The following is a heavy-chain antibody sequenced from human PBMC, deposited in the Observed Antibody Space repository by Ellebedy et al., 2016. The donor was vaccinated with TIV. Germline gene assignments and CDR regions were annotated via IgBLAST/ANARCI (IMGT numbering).Heavy chain of an antibody. CDR1: GASISTYW. V-gene: IGHV4-59*01. D-gene: IGHD1-26*01. Sequence: GSLRLSCTVSGASISTYWWNWIRQPPGKGLEWIGYFSDSGYTNYNPSLERRVTMSVDPSKNQFSLNLRSVTAADTAVYYCARGAEWEPTGSFYYFNYWGLGTLVTVSS. CDR3: ARGAEWEPTGSFYYFNY. J-gene: IGHJ4*02. CDR2: FSDSGYT.